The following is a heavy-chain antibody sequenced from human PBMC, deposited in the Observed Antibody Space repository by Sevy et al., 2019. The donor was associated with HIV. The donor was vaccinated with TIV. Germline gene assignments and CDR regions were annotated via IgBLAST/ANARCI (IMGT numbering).Heavy chain of an antibody. Sequence: ASVEVSCKASGGTFSSYAISWVRQAPGQGLEWMGGIIPIFGTANYVQKFQGRVTITADESTSTAYMELSSLRSEDTAVYYCAGRSSSGSDNWFDPWGQGTLVTVSS. CDR3: AGRSSSGSDNWFDP. D-gene: IGHD3-10*01. V-gene: IGHV1-69*13. J-gene: IGHJ5*02. CDR2: IIPIFGTA. CDR1: GGTFSSYA.